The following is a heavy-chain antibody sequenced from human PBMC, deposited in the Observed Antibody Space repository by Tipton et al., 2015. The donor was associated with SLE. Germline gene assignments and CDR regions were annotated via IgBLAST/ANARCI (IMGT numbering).Heavy chain of an antibody. V-gene: IGHV4-61*05. Sequence: TLSLTCTVSGGSIISSTYYWSWIRQPPGKGLEWIGYIYYSGSTNYNPSLKSRVTISVDTSKNQFSLKLSSVTAAGTAVYYCARGGSKHYEFWGRQMGPHAFDIWGQETKVTVSS. D-gene: IGHD3-3*01. CDR1: GGSIISSTYY. CDR2: IYYSGST. J-gene: IGHJ3*02. CDR3: ARGGSKHYEFWGRQMGPHAFDI.